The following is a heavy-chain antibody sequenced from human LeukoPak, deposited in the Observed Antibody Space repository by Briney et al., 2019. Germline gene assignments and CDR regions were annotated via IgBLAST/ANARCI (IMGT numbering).Heavy chain of an antibody. D-gene: IGHD4-17*01. CDR2: IYYSGST. Sequence: KSSETLSLTCTVSGGSISSYYWSWIRQPPGKGLEWIGYIYYSGSTNYNPSLKSRVTISVDTSKNQFSLKLSSVTAADTAVYYCASTRLPTVTSYYFDYWGQGTLVTVSS. CDR3: ASTRLPTVTSYYFDY. J-gene: IGHJ4*02. CDR1: GGSISSYY. V-gene: IGHV4-59*08.